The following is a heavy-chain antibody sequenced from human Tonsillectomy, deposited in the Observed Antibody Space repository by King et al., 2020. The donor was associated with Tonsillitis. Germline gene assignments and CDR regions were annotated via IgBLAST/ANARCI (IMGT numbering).Heavy chain of an antibody. J-gene: IGHJ4*02. Sequence: VQLVESGGGVVQPGRSLRLSCAASGFTFSSSGMNWVRQAPGKGLEWVACTSYDGNNKYYADSVKGRFTISRDNSKNTLYLQMNSLRVEDTAVYYCAKEDAVAGQVDYWGQGTLVTVSS. V-gene: IGHV3-30*18. CDR3: AKEDAVAGQVDY. CDR1: GFTFSSSG. CDR2: TSYDGNNK. D-gene: IGHD6-19*01.